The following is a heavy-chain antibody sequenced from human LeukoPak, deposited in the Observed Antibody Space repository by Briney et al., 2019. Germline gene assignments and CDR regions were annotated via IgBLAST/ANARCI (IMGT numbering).Heavy chain of an antibody. CDR2: IYSSGTF. CDR1: GGSISGYY. V-gene: IGHV4-4*07. Sequence: SETLSLTCSVSGGSISGYYWTWMRQPAGRGLEWIGRIYSSGTFYSNPSLKSRVTMSVDTSKNQFSLKLTSVTAADTAVYYCARRLRQNLFDPWGQGTLVTVSS. D-gene: IGHD4-17*01. CDR3: ARRLRQNLFDP. J-gene: IGHJ5*02.